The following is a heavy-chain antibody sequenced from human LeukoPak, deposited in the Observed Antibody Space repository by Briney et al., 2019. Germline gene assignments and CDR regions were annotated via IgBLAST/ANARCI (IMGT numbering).Heavy chain of an antibody. Sequence: PSETLSLTCTVSGGSISSYYWSWIRQPPGKGLEWIGYIYYSGSTNYNPSLKSRVTISVDTSKNQFSLKLSSVTAADTAVYYCARGRYLVGATNKGECCFDYWGQGTLVTVSS. V-gene: IGHV4-59*01. CDR3: ARGRYLVGATNKGECCFDY. CDR1: GGSISSYY. D-gene: IGHD1-26*01. CDR2: IYYSGST. J-gene: IGHJ4*02.